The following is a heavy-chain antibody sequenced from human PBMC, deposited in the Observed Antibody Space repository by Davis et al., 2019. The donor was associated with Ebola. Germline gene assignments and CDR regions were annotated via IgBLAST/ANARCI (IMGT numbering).Heavy chain of an antibody. J-gene: IGHJ5*02. CDR2: INHSGST. Sequence: PSETLSLTCAVYGGSFSGYYWSWIRQPPGKGLEWIGEINHSGSTNYNPSLKSRVTISVDTSMTQFSLKLSSVTAADTAVYYCARRSAGLRRGWFDPWGQGTLVTVSS. D-gene: IGHD2-21*01. V-gene: IGHV4-34*01. CDR1: GGSFSGYY. CDR3: ARRSAGLRRGWFDP.